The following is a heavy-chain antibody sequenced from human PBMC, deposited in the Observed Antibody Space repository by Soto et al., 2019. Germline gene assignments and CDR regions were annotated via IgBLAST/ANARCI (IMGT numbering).Heavy chain of an antibody. Sequence: SVKVSCKASGYSFTNYHISWVRQAPGQGLEWMGMINPIFGTANYAQKFQGRVTITADESTSTAYMELSSLRSEDTAVYYCQGLDYWGQGTLVTVSS. V-gene: IGHV1-69*13. CDR3: QGLDY. CDR1: GYSFTNYH. J-gene: IGHJ4*02. CDR2: INPIFGTA.